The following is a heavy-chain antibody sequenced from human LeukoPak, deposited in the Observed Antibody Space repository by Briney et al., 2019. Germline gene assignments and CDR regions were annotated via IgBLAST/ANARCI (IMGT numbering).Heavy chain of an antibody. V-gene: IGHV1-69*13. CDR2: IIPIFGTA. D-gene: IGHD5-18*01. J-gene: IGHJ4*02. CDR3: ARARYSYGYFFSGYFDY. Sequence: SVKVSCKVSGYALTELSMHWVRQAPGQGLEWMGGIIPIFGTANYAQKFQGRVTITADESTSTAYMELSSLRSEDTAVYYCARARYSYGYFFSGYFDYWGQGTLVTVSS. CDR1: GYALTELS.